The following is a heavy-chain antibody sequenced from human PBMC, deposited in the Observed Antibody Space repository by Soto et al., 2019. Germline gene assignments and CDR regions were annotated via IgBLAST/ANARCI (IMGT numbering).Heavy chain of an antibody. CDR1: GGSINTAGYY. D-gene: IGHD3-9*01. V-gene: IGHV4-31*03. J-gene: IGHJ5*02. CDR3: ARSFYDLSTATGGHWFDP. Sequence: PSETLSLTCTVSGGSINTAGYYWNWVRHSPGKGLEWIGYIFYSGTTYYNPSLESRLTMSLDKSKNHFSLRLRSVTAADTAYYYCARSFYDLSTATGGHWFDPWGHGTLVTVSS. CDR2: IFYSGTT.